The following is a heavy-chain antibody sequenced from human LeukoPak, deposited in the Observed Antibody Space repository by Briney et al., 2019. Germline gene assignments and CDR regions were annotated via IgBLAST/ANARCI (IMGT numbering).Heavy chain of an antibody. CDR2: ISAYNGNT. Sequence: ASVKVSCKASGYTFTSYGISWVRQAPGQGLEWMGLISAYNGNTNYAQKLQGRVTMTTDTSTSTAYMELRSLRSDDTAVYYCARAVVVVPAAGFNWFDPWGQGTLVTVSS. D-gene: IGHD2-2*01. CDR3: ARAVVVVPAAGFNWFDP. CDR1: GYTFTSYG. V-gene: IGHV1-18*01. J-gene: IGHJ5*02.